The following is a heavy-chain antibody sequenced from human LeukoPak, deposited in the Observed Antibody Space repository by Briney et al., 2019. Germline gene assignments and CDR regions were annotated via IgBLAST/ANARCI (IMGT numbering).Heavy chain of an antibody. V-gene: IGHV3-33*01. J-gene: IGHJ4*02. CDR1: GFTFSSYG. Sequence: PGRSLRLSCAASGFTFSSYGMHWVRQAPGKGLEWVAVIWYDGSNKYYADSVKGRFTISRDNSKNTLYLQMNSLRAEDTAVYYCARDTGWFGEYFDYWGQGTLVTVSS. CDR2: IWYDGSNK. D-gene: IGHD3-10*01. CDR3: ARDTGWFGEYFDY.